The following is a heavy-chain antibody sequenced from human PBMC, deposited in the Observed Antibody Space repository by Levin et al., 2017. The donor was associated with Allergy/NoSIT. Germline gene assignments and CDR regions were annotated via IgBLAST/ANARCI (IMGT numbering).Heavy chain of an antibody. J-gene: IGHJ5*02. CDR2: IYPGDSDT. Sequence: ASVKVSCKGSGYTFTTHWIGWVRQTPGKGLEWMGIIYPGDSDTRYSPSFQGQVTISVDKSISTAYLQWSSLKASDTAMYYCARHRAYYDFSSGNPETWWFDPWGQGTLVTVSS. D-gene: IGHD3-3*01. CDR3: ARHRAYYDFSSGNPETWWFDP. CDR1: GYTFTTHW. V-gene: IGHV5-51*01.